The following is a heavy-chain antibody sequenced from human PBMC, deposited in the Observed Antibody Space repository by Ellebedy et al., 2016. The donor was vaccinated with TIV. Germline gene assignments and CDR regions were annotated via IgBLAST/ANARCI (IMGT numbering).Heavy chain of an antibody. D-gene: IGHD1-14*01. Sequence: PGGSLRLSCAASGFTFSNAWMNWVRQAPGKGLEWVANIDQNGGEKSYVDSVKGRFTISRDNAKNSLFLQMNSLRAEDTAVYYCARETPNRAFDIWGQGAMVTVSS. CDR1: GFTFSNAW. CDR2: IDQNGGEK. J-gene: IGHJ3*02. CDR3: ARETPNRAFDI. V-gene: IGHV3-7*01.